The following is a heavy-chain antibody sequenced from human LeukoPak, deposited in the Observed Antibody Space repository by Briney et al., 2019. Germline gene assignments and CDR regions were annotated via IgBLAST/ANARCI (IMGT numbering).Heavy chain of an antibody. CDR1: GYTFTNYD. CDR2: MNPNSGNT. D-gene: IGHD5-24*01. V-gene: IGHV1-8*03. CDR3: ARGKRWLQLILDY. Sequence: ASVKVSCKASGYTFTNYDINWVRQATGQGLEWMGWMNPNSGNTGYAQKFQGRVTITRNTSISTAYMELSSLRSEDTAVYYCARGKRWLQLILDYWGQGTVVTVSS. J-gene: IGHJ4*02.